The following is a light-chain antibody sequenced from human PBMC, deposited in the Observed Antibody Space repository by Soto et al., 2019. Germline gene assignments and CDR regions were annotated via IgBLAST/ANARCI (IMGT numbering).Light chain of an antibody. CDR3: QQRSNWPT. CDR2: DAS. V-gene: IGKV3D-20*02. Sequence: VLTQSLGTLSLYPGERATLSCRASQSVSSSYLAWYQQKPGQAPRLLIYDASNRATGIPARFSGSGSGTDFTLTISSLEPEDFAVYYCQQRSNWPTSAQGTIVDI. J-gene: IGKJ1*01. CDR1: QSVSSSY.